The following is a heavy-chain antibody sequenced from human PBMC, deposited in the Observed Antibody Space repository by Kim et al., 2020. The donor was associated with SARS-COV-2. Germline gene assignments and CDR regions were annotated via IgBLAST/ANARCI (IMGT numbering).Heavy chain of an antibody. D-gene: IGHD6-13*01. V-gene: IGHV4-59*01. CDR3: ARESSTSSWYLGFGY. J-gene: IGHJ4*02. Sequence: PSLKSRVSIAVDTAKNRFSLKLTSVTAADTAVYYCARESSTSSWYLGFGYWGQGTLVTVSS.